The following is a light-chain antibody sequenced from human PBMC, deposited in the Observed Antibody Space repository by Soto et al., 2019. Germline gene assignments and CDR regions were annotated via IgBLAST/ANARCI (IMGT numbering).Light chain of an antibody. Sequence: QSALTQPPSASGSPGQSVTISCTGTENDIGVYDFVSWYQHHPGKAPRLIIYEVVQRPSGVPDRFSGSKSGNTASLTVSGLQVADEDDYFCKSYVGSNTYVFGSGTKLTVL. J-gene: IGLJ1*01. CDR2: EVV. V-gene: IGLV2-8*01. CDR1: ENDIGVYDF. CDR3: KSYVGSNTYV.